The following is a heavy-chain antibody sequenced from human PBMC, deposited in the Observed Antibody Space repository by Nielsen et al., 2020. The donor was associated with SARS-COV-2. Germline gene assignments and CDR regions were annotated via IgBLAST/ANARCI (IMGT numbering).Heavy chain of an antibody. CDR3: AKDRAGATYARFDF. J-gene: IGHJ4*02. D-gene: IGHD4/OR15-4a*01. CDR1: GFTFGDYD. V-gene: IGHV3-23*01. CDR2: ISGSGGTT. Sequence: GESLKISCAASGFTFGDYDMHWVRQAPGKGLEWVSSISGSGGTTDFADSVKGRFTISRDNSRNTLYLQMNSLRAEDTAVYYCAKDRAGATYARFDFWGQGTLVTVSS.